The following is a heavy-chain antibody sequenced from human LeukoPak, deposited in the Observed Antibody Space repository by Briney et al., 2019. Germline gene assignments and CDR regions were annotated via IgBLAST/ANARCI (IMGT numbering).Heavy chain of an antibody. J-gene: IGHJ4*02. CDR3: ARYSYGYWGFDY. D-gene: IGHD5-18*01. Sequence: SETLSLTCTVSGGSISSYYWSWIRQPPGKGLEWIGYVHYSGSTNYNPSLKSRVTISVDTSKNQFSLKLSSVTAADTAVYYRARYSYGYWGFDYWGQGTLVTVSS. CDR1: GGSISSYY. V-gene: IGHV4-59*12. CDR2: VHYSGST.